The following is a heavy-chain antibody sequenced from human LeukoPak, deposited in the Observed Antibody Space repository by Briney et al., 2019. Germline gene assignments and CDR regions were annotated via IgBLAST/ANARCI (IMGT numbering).Heavy chain of an antibody. D-gene: IGHD6-19*01. CDR2: IIPIFGIA. CDR3: ARDFGGHRSSGWYLWFDP. CDR1: GGTFSSYA. Sequence: SVKVSCKASGGTFSSYAISWVRQAPGQGLEWMGRIIPIFGIANYAQKFQGRVTITADRSTSTAYMELSSLRSEDTAVYYCARDFGGHRSSGWYLWFDPWGQGTLVTVSS. V-gene: IGHV1-69*04. J-gene: IGHJ5*02.